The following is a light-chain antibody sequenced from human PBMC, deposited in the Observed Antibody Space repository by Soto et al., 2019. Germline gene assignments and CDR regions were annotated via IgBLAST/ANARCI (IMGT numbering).Light chain of an antibody. CDR2: KVS. J-gene: IGKJ2*01. CDR3: MQGTDWPRYT. CDR1: QSLVYSDGNTS. V-gene: IGKV2-30*01. Sequence: DVVMTQSPLSLPVTLGQPASISCRSSQSLVYSDGNTSLNWFQQRPGQSPRRLIYKVSNRDSGVPDRFSGSGSGTDFTLKISRVEAEDVGVYYCMQGTDWPRYTFGQGTKLEIK.